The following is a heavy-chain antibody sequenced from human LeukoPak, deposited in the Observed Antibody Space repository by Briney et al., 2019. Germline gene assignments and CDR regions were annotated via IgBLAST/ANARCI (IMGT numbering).Heavy chain of an antibody. D-gene: IGHD1-26*01. CDR2: ISSSSSYM. CDR1: GFTFSSYS. J-gene: IGHJ4*02. CDR3: ASPKRPPYYGLDY. Sequence: GGSLRLSCAASGFTFSSYSMNWVRQAPGKGLEWVSYISSSSSYMYYADSAKGRFTISRDNAKNSLYLQMNSLRAEDTAVYYCASPKRPPYYGLDYWGQGTLVTVSS. V-gene: IGHV3-21*01.